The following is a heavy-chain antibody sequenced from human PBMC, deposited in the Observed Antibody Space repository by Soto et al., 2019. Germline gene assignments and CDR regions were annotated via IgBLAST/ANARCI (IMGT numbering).Heavy chain of an antibody. CDR2: TIPIFGTA. V-gene: IGHV1-69*12. J-gene: IGHJ4*02. CDR1: GGTFSSYA. Sequence: QVQLVQSGAEVKKPGSSVKVSCKASGGTFSSYAISWVRQAPGQGLEWMGGTIPIFGTANYAQKFQGRVTITADASTSTAYMEVSCLRSEDTAVYYCARGDFYYDSSGYYGGFAYWGQGTLVTVSS. D-gene: IGHD3-22*01. CDR3: ARGDFYYDSSGYYGGFAY.